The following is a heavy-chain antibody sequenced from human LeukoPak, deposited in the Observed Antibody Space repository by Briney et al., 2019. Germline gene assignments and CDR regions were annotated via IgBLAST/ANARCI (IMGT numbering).Heavy chain of an antibody. Sequence: ASVTVSCTASGYSFSTYAITWVRQAPGLGLEWMGWISGYNGKTNYAPTLQGRLTMTTDTSTSTAYMELRSLRSDDTAMYYCARVGATYGDPLEYDYWGQGTLVTVSS. J-gene: IGHJ4*02. CDR1: GYSFSTYA. D-gene: IGHD1-26*01. V-gene: IGHV1-18*01. CDR3: ARVGATYGDPLEYDY. CDR2: ISGYNGKT.